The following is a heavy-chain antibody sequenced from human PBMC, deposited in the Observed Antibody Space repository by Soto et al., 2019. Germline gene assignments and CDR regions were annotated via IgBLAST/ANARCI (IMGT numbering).Heavy chain of an antibody. D-gene: IGHD6-13*01. CDR1: GGSFSGYY. Sequence: SETLSLTCAVYGGSFSGYYWSWIRQPPGKGLEWIGEINHSGSTNYNPSLKSRVTISVDTSKNQFSLKLSSVTAADTAVYYCARLGTRSSSYGYWGQGTLVTVSS. J-gene: IGHJ4*02. V-gene: IGHV4-34*01. CDR2: INHSGST. CDR3: ARLGTRSSSYGY.